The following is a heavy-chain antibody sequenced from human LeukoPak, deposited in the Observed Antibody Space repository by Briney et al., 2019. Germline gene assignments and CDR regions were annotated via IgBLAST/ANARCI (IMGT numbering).Heavy chain of an antibody. J-gene: IGHJ4*02. CDR1: GGSISSYY. CDR3: AKVANYYYGSESYYFFEH. Sequence: SETLSLTCTVSGGSISSYYWNWIRQPPGKGLEWIGYIYYSGSTSYNPSLKSRVTISVDTSKNQFSLKLSSVTAADTAVYYCAKVANYYYGSESYYFFEHWGQGTPVTASS. CDR2: IYYSGST. D-gene: IGHD3-10*01. V-gene: IGHV4-59*01.